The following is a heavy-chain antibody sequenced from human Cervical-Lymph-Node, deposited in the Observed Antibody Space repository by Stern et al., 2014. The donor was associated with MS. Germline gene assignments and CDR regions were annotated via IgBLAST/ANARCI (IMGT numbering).Heavy chain of an antibody. V-gene: IGHV1-69*01. CDR1: GGTFSKFP. CDR2: LFPVFGTP. CDR3: ALSSETSDRWYSLGYDL. Sequence: QVQLVQSGAEVTKPGSSVKVSCKASGGTFSKFPSSWVRQAPGHGLEWRGGLFPVFGTPTYAQEFRGRVTITADVSTSTVYMELSSLRSDDTAVYYCALSSETSDRWYSLGYDLWGQGTLVTVSS. J-gene: IGHJ5*02. D-gene: IGHD6-13*01.